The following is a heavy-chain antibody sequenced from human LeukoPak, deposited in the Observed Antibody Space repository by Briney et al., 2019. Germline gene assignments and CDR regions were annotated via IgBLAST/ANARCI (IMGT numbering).Heavy chain of an antibody. D-gene: IGHD3-22*01. CDR2: IYTSGST. CDR1: GGSFSSYY. V-gene: IGHV4-4*07. Sequence: SETLSLTCAVYGGSFSSYYWSWIRQPAGKGLEWIGRIYTSGSTNYNPSLKSRVTMSVDTSKNQFSLKLSSVTAADTAVYYCARDGPYLHYYDSSGYPDYWGQGTLVTVSS. CDR3: ARDGPYLHYYDSSGYPDY. J-gene: IGHJ4*02.